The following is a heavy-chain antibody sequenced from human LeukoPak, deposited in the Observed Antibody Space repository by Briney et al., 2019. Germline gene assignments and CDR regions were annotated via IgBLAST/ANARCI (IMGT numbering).Heavy chain of an antibody. Sequence: SETLSLTCNVSGDAVINNHYYWSWIRQPPGKGLEWIGYIYYSGSTNYNPSLKSRVTISVDTSKNQFSLKLSSVTAADTAVYYCARERREVTGDAFDYWGQGTLVTVSS. V-gene: IGHV4-61*01. CDR2: IYYSGST. CDR3: ARERREVTGDAFDY. J-gene: IGHJ4*02. D-gene: IGHD7-27*01. CDR1: GDAVINNHYY.